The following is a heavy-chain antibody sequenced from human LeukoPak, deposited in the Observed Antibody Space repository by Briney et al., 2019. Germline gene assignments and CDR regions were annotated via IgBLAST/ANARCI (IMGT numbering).Heavy chain of an antibody. CDR3: AYENSYGSSD. CDR2: INPNSGVT. Sequence: ASVKVSCKASGYTFTGYDMHWVRQAPGQGLEWMGWINPNSGVTNYAQKFQGRVTMTRDTSISTAYMELGRLRSDDTAVYYFAYENSYGSSDWGEGTLVTVSS. V-gene: IGHV1-2*02. CDR1: GYTFTGYD. J-gene: IGHJ4*02. D-gene: IGHD5-18*01.